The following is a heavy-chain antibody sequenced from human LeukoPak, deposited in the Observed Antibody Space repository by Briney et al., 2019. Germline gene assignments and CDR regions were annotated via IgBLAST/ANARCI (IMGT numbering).Heavy chain of an antibody. CDR1: GGSISSYY. CDR3: GRLSGGWLFDY. CDR2: IYTSGST. V-gene: IGHV4-4*09. D-gene: IGHD1-26*01. J-gene: IGHJ4*02. Sequence: EPSETLSLTCTVSGGSISSYYWSWIRQPPGKGLEWIGYIYTSGSTNYNPSIKSRVTISVDTSKNQFSLKRRSATAADTAVYDCGRLSGGWLFDYWGQGTLVTVSS.